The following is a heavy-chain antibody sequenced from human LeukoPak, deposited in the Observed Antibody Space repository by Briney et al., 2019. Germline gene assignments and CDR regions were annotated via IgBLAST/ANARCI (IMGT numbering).Heavy chain of an antibody. V-gene: IGHV3-21*01. CDR3: ARGVSSRHDF. J-gene: IGHJ4*02. D-gene: IGHD6-6*01. CDR1: GFTFNSYS. Sequence: GGSLRLSCAASGFTFNSYSMNWVRQAPGKGLEWVSSISGSNSYIYYADSMKGRFTISRDNAKNSLYLQMNSLRAEDTAVYYCARGVSSRHDFWGQGTLVTVSS. CDR2: ISGSNSYI.